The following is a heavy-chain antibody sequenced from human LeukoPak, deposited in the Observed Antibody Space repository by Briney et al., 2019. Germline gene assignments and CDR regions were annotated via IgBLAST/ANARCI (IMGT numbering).Heavy chain of an antibody. Sequence: GGSLRLSCAASGFTFSSYAMHWVRQAPGKGLEWVAVISYDGSNKYYADSVKGRFTISRDNSKNTLYLQMNSLRAEDTAVYYCARENLRDGYNTGLFDYWGQGTLVTVSS. J-gene: IGHJ4*02. V-gene: IGHV3-30-3*01. CDR1: GFTFSSYA. CDR2: ISYDGSNK. CDR3: ARENLRDGYNTGLFDY. D-gene: IGHD5-24*01.